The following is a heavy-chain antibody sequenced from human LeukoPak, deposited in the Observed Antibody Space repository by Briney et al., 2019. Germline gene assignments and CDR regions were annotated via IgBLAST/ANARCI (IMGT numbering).Heavy chain of an antibody. Sequence: GSSVKVSCKASGYTFTGYYMHWVRQAPGQGLEWMGWINPNSGGTNYAQKFQGRVTMTRDTSISTAYMELSRLRSDDTAVYYCARETGCSGGSCYDYFDYWGQGTLVTVSS. V-gene: IGHV1-2*02. CDR3: ARETGCSGGSCYDYFDY. CDR2: INPNSGGT. J-gene: IGHJ4*02. D-gene: IGHD2-15*01. CDR1: GYTFTGYY.